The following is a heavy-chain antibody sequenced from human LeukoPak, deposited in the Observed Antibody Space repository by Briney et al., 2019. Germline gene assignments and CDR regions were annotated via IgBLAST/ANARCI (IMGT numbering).Heavy chain of an antibody. J-gene: IGHJ6*03. V-gene: IGHV4-4*07. CDR2: IHTSGST. Sequence: LETLSLTCNVSGCSISSYYWSWIRQPAGKGLEWIGRIHTSGSTNYSPSLMSRVTMSLDKTKSRSSLRLRSLTAEEQTVYYCARIKCGGDCRGYSYYYHMDVWGKGTTVTISS. CDR3: ARIKCGGDCRGYSYYYHMDV. CDR1: GCSISSYY. D-gene: IGHD2-21*02.